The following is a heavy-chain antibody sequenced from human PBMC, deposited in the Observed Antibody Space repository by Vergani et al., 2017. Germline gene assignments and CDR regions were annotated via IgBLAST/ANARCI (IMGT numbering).Heavy chain of an antibody. CDR3: ARGEMWDFQRSAFDI. CDR2: IYYSGST. J-gene: IGHJ3*02. D-gene: IGHD1-26*01. Sequence: QVQLQESGPGLVKPSQTLSLTCTVSGGSISSYYWSWIRQPPGKGLEWIGYIYYSGSTNYNPSLKSRVPISVDTSKNQFSLKLSSVTAADTAVYYCARGEMWDFQRSAFDIWGQGTMVTVSS. V-gene: IGHV4-59*01. CDR1: GGSISSYY.